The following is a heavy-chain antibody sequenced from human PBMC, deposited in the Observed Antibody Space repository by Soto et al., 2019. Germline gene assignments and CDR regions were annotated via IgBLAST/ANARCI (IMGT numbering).Heavy chain of an antibody. J-gene: IGHJ6*03. V-gene: IGHV3-11*01. CDR2: ISSSGSTI. CDR1: GFTFSDYS. Sequence: QVQLVESGGGLVKPGGSLRLSCAASGFTFSDYSMSWIRQAPGKGLEWVSYISSSGSTIYYADSVKGRFTISRDNAKNSLYLQMNSLRAEDTAVYYCARGRSCSSTSCYGGDYYYYYYMDVWGKGTTVTVSS. CDR3: ARGRSCSSTSCYGGDYYYYYYMDV. D-gene: IGHD2-2*01.